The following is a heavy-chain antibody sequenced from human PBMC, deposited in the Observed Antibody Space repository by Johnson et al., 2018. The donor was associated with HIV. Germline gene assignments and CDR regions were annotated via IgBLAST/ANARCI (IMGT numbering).Heavy chain of an antibody. D-gene: IGHD1-26*01. CDR2: ISYAGSHM. CDR3: ARDSPWELTAFDI. J-gene: IGHJ3*02. CDR1: GFTFSNYG. V-gene: IGHV3-33*05. Sequence: VQLVESGGGVVQPGGSLRLSCAASGFTFSNYGMHWVRQAPGKGLECMAVISYAGSHMYYADSVQGRFTISRDNSKNTLYLQMNSLRAEDTAVYYCARDSPWELTAFDIWGQGTMVTVSS.